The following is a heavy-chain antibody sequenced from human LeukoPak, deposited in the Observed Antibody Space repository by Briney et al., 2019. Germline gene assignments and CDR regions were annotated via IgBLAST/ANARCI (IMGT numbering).Heavy chain of an antibody. J-gene: IGHJ4*02. CDR1: GFTFGDYY. V-gene: IGHV3-11*04. CDR3: ARERGSYCSDY. Sequence: PGGSLRLSCAASGFTFGDYYMSWIRQAPGKGLEWVSYISSSGTTIHYADSVKGRFTISRDNAKNSLYLQMNALRAEDTAVYYCARERGSYCSDYWGQGTLVTVSS. D-gene: IGHD1-26*01. CDR2: ISSSGTTI.